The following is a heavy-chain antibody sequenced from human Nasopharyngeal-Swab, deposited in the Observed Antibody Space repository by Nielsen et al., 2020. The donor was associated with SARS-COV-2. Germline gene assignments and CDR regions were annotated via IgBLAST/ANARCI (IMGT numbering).Heavy chain of an antibody. CDR3: AIRGRSMGVTAFDI. D-gene: IGHD2/OR15-2a*01. CDR1: GFTVSSNY. Sequence: GESLKISCAASGFTVSSNYMSWVRQAPGKGLEWVSVIYSGGSTYYADSVKGRFTISRDNSKNTLYLQMNSLRAEDTAVYYCAIRGRSMGVTAFDIWGQGTMVTVSS. V-gene: IGHV3-53*01. J-gene: IGHJ3*02. CDR2: IYSGGST.